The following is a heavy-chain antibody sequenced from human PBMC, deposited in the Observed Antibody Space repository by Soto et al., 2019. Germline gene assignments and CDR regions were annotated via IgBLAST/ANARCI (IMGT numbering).Heavy chain of an antibody. CDR3: ARDRTAVAARGYYYYYGMDV. CDR1: GGTFSSYA. Sequence: ASVKVSCKASGGTFSSYAISWVRQAPGQGLEWMGGIIPIFGTANYAQKFQGRVTITADESTSTAYIELSSLRSEDTAVYYCARDRTAVAARGYYYYYGMDVWGQGTTVTVSS. V-gene: IGHV1-69*13. CDR2: IIPIFGTA. D-gene: IGHD6-19*01. J-gene: IGHJ6*02.